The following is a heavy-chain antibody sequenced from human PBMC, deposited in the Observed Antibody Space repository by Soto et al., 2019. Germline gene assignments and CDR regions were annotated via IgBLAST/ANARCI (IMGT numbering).Heavy chain of an antibody. CDR3: ARRRVRGHPIGY. CDR2: INHSGST. J-gene: IGHJ4*02. V-gene: IGHV4-34*01. D-gene: IGHD3-10*01. Sequence: SETLSLTCAVYGESFSGYYWSWIRQPPGKGLEWIGEINHSGSTNYNPSLKSRVTISVDTSKNQFSLKLSSVTAADTSVYYCARRRVRGHPIGYWSQGTLVTSPQ. CDR1: GESFSGYY.